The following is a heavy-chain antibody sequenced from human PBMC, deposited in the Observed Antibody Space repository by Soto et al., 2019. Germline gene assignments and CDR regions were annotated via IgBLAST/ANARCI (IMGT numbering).Heavy chain of an antibody. J-gene: IGHJ6*02. V-gene: IGHV4-34*01. CDR3: AREGPSSGTYGMDV. Sequence: QVQLQQWGAGLLKPSETLSLTCAVYGGSFSGYYWSWIRQPPGKGLEWIGEINHSGSTNYNPSLKSRVTISVDTSKNQFSLKLSSVTAADTAVYYCAREGPSSGTYGMDVWGQGTTVTVSS. CDR2: INHSGST. D-gene: IGHD3-22*01. CDR1: GGSFSGYY.